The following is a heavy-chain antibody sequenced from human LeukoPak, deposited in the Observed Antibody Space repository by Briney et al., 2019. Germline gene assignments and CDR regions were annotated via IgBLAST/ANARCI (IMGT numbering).Heavy chain of an antibody. V-gene: IGHV3-74*01. CDR1: RFTFSSYC. CDR3: ARAKGIFDPFDY. J-gene: IGHJ4*02. Sequence: GGSLRLSCAASRFTFSSYCMHWVRQAPGKGLVWVSRINTDGSSTSYADSVKGRFTISRDNAKNTLYLQMNSLRAGDTAVYYCARAKGIFDPFDYWGQGTLVTVSS. CDR2: INTDGSST. D-gene: IGHD3-3*01.